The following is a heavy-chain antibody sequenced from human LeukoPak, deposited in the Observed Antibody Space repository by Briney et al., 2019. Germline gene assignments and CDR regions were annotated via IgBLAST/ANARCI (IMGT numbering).Heavy chain of an antibody. CDR2: IYTSGST. D-gene: IGHD3-3*01. V-gene: IGHV4-4*07. Sequence: PSETQSLTCTVSGGSISSYYWSWIRQPAGKGLEWIGRIYTSGSTNYNPSLKSRVTMSVDTSKNQFSLKLSSVTAADTAVYYCARDSGYYDFWSGYSFDYWGQGTLVTVSS. J-gene: IGHJ4*02. CDR3: ARDSGYYDFWSGYSFDY. CDR1: GGSISSYY.